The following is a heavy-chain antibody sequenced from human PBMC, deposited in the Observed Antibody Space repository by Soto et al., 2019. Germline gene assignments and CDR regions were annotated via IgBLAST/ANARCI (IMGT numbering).Heavy chain of an antibody. V-gene: IGHV4-59*01. CDR1: GGSISSYY. Sequence: SETLSLTCTVSGGSISSYYWSWIRQPPGKGLEWIGYIYYSGSTNYNPSLKSRVTISVDTSKNQFSLKLSSVTAADTAVYYCASIPPPLSNDAFDIWGQGTMVTVSS. CDR3: ASIPPPLSNDAFDI. J-gene: IGHJ3*02. CDR2: IYYSGST.